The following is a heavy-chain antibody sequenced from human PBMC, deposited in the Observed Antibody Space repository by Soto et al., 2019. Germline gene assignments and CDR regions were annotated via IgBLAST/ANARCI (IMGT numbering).Heavy chain of an antibody. D-gene: IGHD5-18*01. CDR3: LTINSYGPPGRGYYYGMEV. V-gene: IGHV3-53*04. J-gene: IGHJ6*02. CDR2: IYSGGST. CDR1: GFTVSSNY. Sequence: EVQLVESGGGLVQPGGSLRLSCAASGFTVSSNYMSWVRQAPGKGLEGVSVIYSGGSTYYADSVKGRFTISRHKSKTTLDLQMISLRAEDTAVYYCLTINSYGPPGRGYYYGMEVWGQGTKVTVSS.